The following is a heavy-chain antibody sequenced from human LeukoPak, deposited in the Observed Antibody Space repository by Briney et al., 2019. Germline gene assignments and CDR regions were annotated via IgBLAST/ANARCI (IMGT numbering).Heavy chain of an antibody. CDR3: AKELRHSYGSSYFDC. V-gene: IGHV3-23*01. D-gene: IGHD5-18*01. Sequence: PGGSLRLSCATSGFPFSSYAMSWVRQAPGKGLEWVSAISGTGDNTYHADSVKGRFTISRDISKNTLYLQMNSLRAEDTAVYYCAKELRHSYGSSYFDCWGQGTQVTVPS. CDR1: GFPFSSYA. J-gene: IGHJ4*02. CDR2: ISGTGDNT.